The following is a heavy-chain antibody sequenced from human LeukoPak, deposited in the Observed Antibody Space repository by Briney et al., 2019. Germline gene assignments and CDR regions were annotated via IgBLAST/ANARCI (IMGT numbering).Heavy chain of an antibody. CDR2: ISYDGTYK. CDR3: SRGNTRLRLRWPGEF. J-gene: IGHJ4*02. D-gene: IGHD4-23*01. CDR1: GVTCSSYA. V-gene: IGHV3-30*04. Sequence: PGGSLRLSCGAAGVTCSSYAIHWVRQALGQGVEWVAVISYDGTYKYYAGSVKGGFTIFRDNPKNTVYLQMNSLRNEDTTIYYCSRGNTRLRLRWPGEFWGQGTLVTVSS.